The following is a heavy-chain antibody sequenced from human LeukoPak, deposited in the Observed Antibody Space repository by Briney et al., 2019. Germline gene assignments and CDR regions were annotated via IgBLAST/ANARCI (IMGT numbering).Heavy chain of an antibody. V-gene: IGHV3-15*01. J-gene: IGHJ6*04. CDR1: GFTFSNAW. D-gene: IGHD3-10*01. CDR3: TTGYYGSGSYYPLVYYYGMDV. Sequence: GGSLRLPCAASGFTFSNAWMSWVRQAPGKGLEWVGRIKSKTDGGTTDYAAPVKGRFTISRDDSKNTLYLQMNRLKTEDTAVYYCTTGYYGSGSYYPLVYYYGMDVWGKGTTVTVPS. CDR2: IKSKTDGGTT.